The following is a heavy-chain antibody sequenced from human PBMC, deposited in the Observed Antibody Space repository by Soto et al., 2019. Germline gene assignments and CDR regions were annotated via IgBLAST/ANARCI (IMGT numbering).Heavy chain of an antibody. J-gene: IGHJ4*02. CDR1: PFSSSNAW. D-gene: IGHD5-12*01. CDR3: AKGAGWLTDY. V-gene: IGHV3-7*04. CDR2: IKQDGSAK. Sequence: GRSRRLRGTASPFSSSNAWMTWARQAPGKGLDWVANIKQDGSAKAYVDFVKGRFTISRDNAKNTLYLQMNSLRAEDTAVYYCAKGAGWLTDYWGPGT.